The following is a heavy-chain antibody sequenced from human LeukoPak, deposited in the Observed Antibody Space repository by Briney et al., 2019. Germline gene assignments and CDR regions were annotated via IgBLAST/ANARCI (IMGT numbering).Heavy chain of an antibody. CDR1: GGSISSGGYY. Sequence: PSETLSLTCTVSGGSISSGGYYWTWIRQHPGKGLEWIGYIDYSGSTYYNPSLKSRVTISVDTSKNQFSLKLSSVTAADTAVYYCARDFRTTVTTVSDYWGQGTLVTVSS. V-gene: IGHV4-31*03. CDR3: ARDFRTTVTTVSDY. J-gene: IGHJ4*02. D-gene: IGHD4-17*01. CDR2: IDYSGST.